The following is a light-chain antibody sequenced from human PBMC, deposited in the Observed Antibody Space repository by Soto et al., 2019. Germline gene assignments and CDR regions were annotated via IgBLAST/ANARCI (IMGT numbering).Light chain of an antibody. V-gene: IGLV2-14*01. Sequence: QSVVTQPASVSGSPGQSITISCTGTSSDVGDYNYVSWYQHHPGKAPKLIIYEVRNRPSGVPNRFSGAKSGNTASLTISGLQAEDEADYYCSSYRTGSAFYVFGSGIKLTVL. CDR2: EVR. CDR1: SSDVGDYNY. J-gene: IGLJ1*01. CDR3: SSYRTGSAFYV.